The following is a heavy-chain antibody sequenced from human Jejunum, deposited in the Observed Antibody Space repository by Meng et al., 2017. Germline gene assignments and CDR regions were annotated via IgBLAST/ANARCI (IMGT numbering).Heavy chain of an antibody. J-gene: IGHJ4*02. CDR1: GVPFRSYA. V-gene: IGHV3-30*04. D-gene: IGHD3-9*01. CDR3: ARETTSIFDIDS. CDR2: ISNDARIT. Sequence: QVLCVSCGVDMVGDGWYVDLSSAHSGVPFRSYASHWTPHAPGKGLDWMDDISNDARITHYAASTKGRFSISRYDSRNTLSHRMNRVTPEVSGGYFCARETTSIFDIDSWGQGTLVTVPS.